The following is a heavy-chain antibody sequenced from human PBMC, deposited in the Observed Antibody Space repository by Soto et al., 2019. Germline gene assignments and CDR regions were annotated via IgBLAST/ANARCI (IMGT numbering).Heavy chain of an antibody. CDR1: GFTFSSYA. CDR2: ISGSGGST. D-gene: IGHD3-9*01. J-gene: IGHJ4*02. V-gene: IGHV3-23*01. CDR3: AKGTDDWLLSPFDY. Sequence: EVQLLESGGGLVQPGGSLRLSCAASGFTFSSYAVSWVRQAPGKGLEWVSAISGSGGSTYYADSVKGRFTISRDNSKNTLYLQMNSLRAEDTAVNYCAKGTDDWLLSPFDYWGQGTLVTVSS.